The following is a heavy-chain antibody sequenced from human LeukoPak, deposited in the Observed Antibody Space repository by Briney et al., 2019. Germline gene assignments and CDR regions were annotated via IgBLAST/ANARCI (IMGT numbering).Heavy chain of an antibody. CDR1: GYTLTELS. D-gene: IGHD3-10*01. CDR2: FDPEDGET. V-gene: IGHV1-24*01. J-gene: IGHJ3*02. Sequence: ASVKVSCTVSGYTLTELSMHWVRQAPGKGLEWMGGFDPEDGETIYAQKFQGRVTITRDTSASTAYMELSSLRSEDTAVYYCAGLHLWFGESIWGQGTMVTVSS. CDR3: AGLHLWFGESI.